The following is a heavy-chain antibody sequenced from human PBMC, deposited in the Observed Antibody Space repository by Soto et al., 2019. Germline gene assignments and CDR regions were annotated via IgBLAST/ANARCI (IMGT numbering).Heavy chain of an antibody. J-gene: IGHJ4*02. V-gene: IGHV1-18*01. CDR1: GYSFTDYG. D-gene: IGHD1-7*01. Sequence: QVQLVQSGAEVKKPGASVKVSCKASGYSFTDYGFTWVRQAPGQGLEWMGWVNTYTGNTNYAQKFQGRVTMTTDTSTSTAYMELRGLRSDDTALYYCARERGNYMYFDYWGQGTLVTVSS. CDR2: VNTYTGNT. CDR3: ARERGNYMYFDY.